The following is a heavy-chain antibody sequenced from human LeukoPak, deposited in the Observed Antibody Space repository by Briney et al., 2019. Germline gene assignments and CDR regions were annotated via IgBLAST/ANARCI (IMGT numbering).Heavy chain of an antibody. J-gene: IGHJ4*02. CDR2: INHSGST. D-gene: IGHD3-3*01. CDR3: ARSPSGRFLEWLSTKRVQGYYFDY. CDR1: GGSFSGYY. V-gene: IGHV4-34*01. Sequence: PSETLSLTCAVCGGSFSGYYWSWIRQPPGKGLEWIGEINHSGSTNYNPSLKSRVTISVDTSKNQSSLKLSSVTAADTAVYYCARSPSGRFLEWLSTKRVQGYYFDYWGQGTLVTVSS.